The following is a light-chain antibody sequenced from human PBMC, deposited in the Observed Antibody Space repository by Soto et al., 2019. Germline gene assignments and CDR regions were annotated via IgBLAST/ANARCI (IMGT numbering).Light chain of an antibody. CDR3: QQSYTTPLT. V-gene: IGKV1-39*01. Sequence: DIQMTQSPASLSASVGDRVTISCRASQSIGRNLNWYQQKPGKAPELLIYAASYLGNGVPSRFSGSGSGTYFTLTISSLQPEDLATYYCQQSYTTPLTFGGGTKVDIK. CDR1: QSIGRN. CDR2: AAS. J-gene: IGKJ4*01.